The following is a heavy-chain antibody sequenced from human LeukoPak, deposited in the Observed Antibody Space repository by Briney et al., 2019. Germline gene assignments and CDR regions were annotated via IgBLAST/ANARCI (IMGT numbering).Heavy chain of an antibody. J-gene: IGHJ4*01. CDR2: IWSDGKNK. D-gene: IGHD1-26*01. V-gene: IGHV3-33*01. CDR3: ARDFGGSRYLFDY. CDR1: GFTFSRYG. Sequence: GGSLRLSCAASGFTFSRYGMHWVRQAPGKGLEWVAVIWSDGKNKYYSDSVKGRFTISRDNSKNTLSLPMNSLRAEETAVYYCARDFGGSRYLFDYWGHGTLVTVSS.